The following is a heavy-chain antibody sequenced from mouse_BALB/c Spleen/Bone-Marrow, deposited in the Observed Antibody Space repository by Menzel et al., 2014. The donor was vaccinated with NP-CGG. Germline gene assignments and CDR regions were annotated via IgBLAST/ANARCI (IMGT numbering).Heavy chain of an antibody. D-gene: IGHD2-1*01. CDR2: TNPGSGGT. CDR3: AGSGGKWNFDD. Sequence: VKLMESGAELVRPGTSVKVSCKASGYAFTNYLIEWVKQRPGQGLEWIGMTNPGSGGTNYNEKFKGKATLTADKSSSTDYMQLSSLTSDDAAVYCCAGSGGKWNFDDWGAGTTVTVSS. CDR1: GYAFTNYL. V-gene: IGHV1-54*01. J-gene: IGHJ1*01.